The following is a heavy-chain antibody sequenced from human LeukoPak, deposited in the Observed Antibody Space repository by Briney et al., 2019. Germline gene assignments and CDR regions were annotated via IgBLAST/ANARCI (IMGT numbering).Heavy chain of an antibody. Sequence: GGSLRLSCAASGFTFSNYWMSWVRQASGKGLEWVAHINQDGSEEHYMDSVKARFIISRDNAKNSLSLQMDSLRAEDTAVYYCVRDGGVSGYDLLDYWGQGTLVTVSS. CDR3: VRDGGVSGYDLLDY. D-gene: IGHD5-12*01. CDR2: INQDGSEE. CDR1: GFTFSNYW. J-gene: IGHJ4*02. V-gene: IGHV3-7*01.